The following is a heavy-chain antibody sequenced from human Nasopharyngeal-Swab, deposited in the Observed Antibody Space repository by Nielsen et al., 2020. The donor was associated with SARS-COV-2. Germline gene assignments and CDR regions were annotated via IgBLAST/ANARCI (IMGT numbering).Heavy chain of an antibody. V-gene: IGHV1-58*01. CDR1: GFTFTSSS. D-gene: IGHD3-22*01. CDR2: IVVGSGNT. J-gene: IGHJ6*02. CDR3: AKAMRITMIGYYYYGMDV. Sequence: SVKVSCKASGFTFTSSSLQWVRQARGQRLEWIGWIVVGSGNTNYAQKFQERVTITRDMSTSTAYMELSSLRSEDTAVYYCAKAMRITMIGYYYYGMDVWGQGTTVTVSS.